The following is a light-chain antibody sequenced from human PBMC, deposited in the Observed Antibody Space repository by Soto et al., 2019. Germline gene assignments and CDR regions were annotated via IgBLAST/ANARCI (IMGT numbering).Light chain of an antibody. Sequence: EVVLTQSPGTLSFSPLLIATLSFSSSQSVSTFLALYQLKPGQAPRLLIYDASNRASGIPARFSGSGSGTDFTLTISSLEPEDFALYYCQKRSSWPRKFGQGTKVDIK. CDR1: QSVSTF. J-gene: IGKJ1*01. V-gene: IGKV3-11*01. CDR3: QKRSSWPRK. CDR2: DAS.